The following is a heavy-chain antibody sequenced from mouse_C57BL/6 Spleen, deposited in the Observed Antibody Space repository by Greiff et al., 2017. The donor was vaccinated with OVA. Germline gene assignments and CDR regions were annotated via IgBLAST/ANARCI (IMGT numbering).Heavy chain of an antibody. J-gene: IGHJ4*01. CDR3: ARPSSYAMDY. CDR1: GYTFTSYW. Sequence: VQLQQPGAELVRPGSSVKLSCKASGYTFTSYWMHWVKQRPIQGLEWIGNIDPSDSETHYNQQFKDKATLTVDKSSSTAYMQLSSLSSEDSAVYYGARPSSYAMDYWGQGTSVTVSS. V-gene: IGHV1-52*01. D-gene: IGHD1-1*01. CDR2: IDPSDSET.